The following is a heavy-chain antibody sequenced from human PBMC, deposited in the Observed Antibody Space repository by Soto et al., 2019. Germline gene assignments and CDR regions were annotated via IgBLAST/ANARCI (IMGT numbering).Heavy chain of an antibody. Sequence: GGSLRLSCAASGFTFSSYAMSLVRQAPGKGLEWVSAISGSGGSTYYADSVKGRFTISRDNSKNTLYLQMSSLRVEDTAVYYCAKKRGSQFYFDYWGQGTLVTVSS. CDR1: GFTFSSYA. D-gene: IGHD3-10*01. V-gene: IGHV3-23*01. J-gene: IGHJ4*02. CDR2: ISGSGGST. CDR3: AKKRGSQFYFDY.